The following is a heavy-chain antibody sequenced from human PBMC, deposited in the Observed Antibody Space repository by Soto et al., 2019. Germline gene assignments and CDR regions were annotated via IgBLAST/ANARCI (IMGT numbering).Heavy chain of an antibody. Sequence: ASVKVSCKASGYTFTSYAMHWVRQAPGQRLEWMGWINAGNGNTKYSQKFQGRVTMTRDTSTSTVYMELSSLRSEDTAVYYCARSYYDSSGYGYWGQGTLVTVSS. CDR2: INAGNGNT. D-gene: IGHD3-22*01. V-gene: IGHV1-3*01. CDR3: ARSYYDSSGYGY. J-gene: IGHJ4*02. CDR1: GYTFTSYA.